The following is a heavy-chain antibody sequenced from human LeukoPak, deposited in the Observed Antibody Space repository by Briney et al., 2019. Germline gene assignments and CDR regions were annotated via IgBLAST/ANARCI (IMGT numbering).Heavy chain of an antibody. Sequence: GGSLRLSCSASGFTFSNYAIRWVRQAPGKGLEYVSTISNNGGNTNYADSVKGRFTISRDNSKNTLYLQMSSLRAEDTAVYYCVKAAGSWYGYFDYWGQGTLVTVSS. J-gene: IGHJ4*02. CDR2: ISNNGGNT. CDR3: VKAAGSWYGYFDY. D-gene: IGHD6-13*01. V-gene: IGHV3-64D*06. CDR1: GFTFSNYA.